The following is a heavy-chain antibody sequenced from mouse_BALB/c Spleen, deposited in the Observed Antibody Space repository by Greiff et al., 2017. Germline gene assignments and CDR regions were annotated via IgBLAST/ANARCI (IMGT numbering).Heavy chain of an antibody. CDR1: GDSITSGY. CDR3: ARTTPHYDYWYFDV. V-gene: IGHV3-8*02. D-gene: IGHD2-4*01. CDR2: ISYSGST. J-gene: IGHJ1*01. Sequence: EVKLQESGPSLVKPSQTLSLTCSVTGDSITSGYWNWIRKFPGNKLEYMGYISYSGSTYYNPSLKSRISITRDTSKNQYYLQLNSVTTEDTATYYCARTTPHYDYWYFDVWGAGTTVTVSS.